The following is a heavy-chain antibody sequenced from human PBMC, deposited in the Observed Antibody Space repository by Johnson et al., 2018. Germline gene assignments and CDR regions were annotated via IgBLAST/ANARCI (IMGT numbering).Heavy chain of an antibody. J-gene: IGHJ3*02. CDR1: GFTFSSYG. CDR3: AKDPFGRSHDAFDI. V-gene: IGHV3-30*18. CDR2: ISYDGSNK. Sequence: QVQLVQSGGGVVQPGRSLRLSCAASGFTFSSYGMHWVRQAPGKGLEWVAVISYDGSNKYYADSVKGRFTISRDNSKNTRYLQMNSLRAEDTAVYYCAKDPFGRSHDAFDIWGQGTMVTVSS. D-gene: IGHD3-10*01.